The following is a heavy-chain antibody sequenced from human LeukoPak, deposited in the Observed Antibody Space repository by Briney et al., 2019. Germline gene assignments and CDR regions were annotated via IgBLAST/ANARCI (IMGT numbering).Heavy chain of an antibody. V-gene: IGHV4-59*01. J-gene: IGHJ5*02. D-gene: IGHD5-24*01. Sequence: SETLSLTCTVSGGSINSNYWSWVRQPPEKGLEWIGYIYYSGSTNYNPSLKSRVTISVDTSKNQFSLKMSSVTAADTAVYYCARARDGHINNWFDPWGQGTLVTVSS. CDR2: IYYSGST. CDR3: ARARDGHINNWFDP. CDR1: GGSINSNY.